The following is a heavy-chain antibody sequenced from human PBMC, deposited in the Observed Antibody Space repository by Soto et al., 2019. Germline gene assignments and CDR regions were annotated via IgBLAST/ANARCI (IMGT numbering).Heavy chain of an antibody. Sequence: QVQLQESGPGLVKPSQTLSLTCTVSGGSISSGGYYWSWIRQHPGKGLEWIGYIYYSGSTYYNPALESRVTISVDTSKNQFSLKLSSVTAADTAVYYCARDRNYYDSSGHYYGMDVWGQGTTVTVSS. D-gene: IGHD3-22*01. CDR2: IYYSGST. V-gene: IGHV4-31*03. J-gene: IGHJ6*02. CDR3: ARDRNYYDSSGHYYGMDV. CDR1: GGSISSGGYY.